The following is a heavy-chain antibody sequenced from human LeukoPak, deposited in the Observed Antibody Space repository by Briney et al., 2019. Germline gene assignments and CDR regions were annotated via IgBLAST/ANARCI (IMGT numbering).Heavy chain of an antibody. CDR1: GYSISSGHY. Sequence: SETLSLTCTVSGYSISSGHYWAWIRQSPEKGLECIATMFHSGSTYYNPSLKSRVTTSVDTSKNEFSLNLSSVTAADTAVYYCARAGTNLGGYDYWGQGTLVTVSS. D-gene: IGHD5-12*01. CDR2: MFHSGST. CDR3: ARAGTNLGGYDY. V-gene: IGHV4-38-2*02. J-gene: IGHJ4*02.